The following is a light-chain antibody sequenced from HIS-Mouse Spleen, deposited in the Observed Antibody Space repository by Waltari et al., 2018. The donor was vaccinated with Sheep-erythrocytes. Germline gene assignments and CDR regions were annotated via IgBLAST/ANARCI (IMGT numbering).Light chain of an antibody. CDR1: DFPKKKY. V-gene: IGLV3-10*01. J-gene: IGLJ2*01. CDR2: EDS. CDR3: YSTDSSGNHRV. Sequence: SYELTQPPSVSVSPGQTGRITCSGDDFPKKKYANWYQQKSGQAPVLVIYEDSKRPSGIPERFSGSSSGTMATLTISGAQVEDEADYYCYSTDSSGNHRVFGGGTKLTVL.